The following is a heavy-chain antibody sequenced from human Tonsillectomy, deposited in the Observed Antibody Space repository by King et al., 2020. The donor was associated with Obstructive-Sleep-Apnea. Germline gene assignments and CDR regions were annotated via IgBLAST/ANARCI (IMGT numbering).Heavy chain of an antibody. CDR3: AREPISVASVFDY. Sequence: EVQLVESGGGLAQPGRSLRLSCAASGFTFDDYAMHWVRQTPAKGLEWVSAITWNSGTTGYADSVKGRFTISRDNAKNSLFLQMNSLRPEDTAVSYCAREPISVASVFDYWGQGTLVSVSS. J-gene: IGHJ4*02. CDR1: GFTFDDYA. CDR2: ITWNSGTT. V-gene: IGHV3-9*01. D-gene: IGHD6-19*01.